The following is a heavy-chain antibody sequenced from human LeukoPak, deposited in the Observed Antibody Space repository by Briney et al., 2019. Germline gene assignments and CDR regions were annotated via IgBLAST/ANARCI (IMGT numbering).Heavy chain of an antibody. Sequence: PGGSLRLSCAASGFTLSHYWISWVRQASENGLVWVANKKQDGSEKYYVDFVKGRFTISRDNAKNSLYPQMNSLRAEDTAVYYCARDCSSTSCYMFDPWGQGTLVTVSS. CDR3: ARDCSSTSCYMFDP. CDR2: KKQDGSEK. CDR1: GFTLSHYW. J-gene: IGHJ5*02. D-gene: IGHD2-2*02. V-gene: IGHV3-7*01.